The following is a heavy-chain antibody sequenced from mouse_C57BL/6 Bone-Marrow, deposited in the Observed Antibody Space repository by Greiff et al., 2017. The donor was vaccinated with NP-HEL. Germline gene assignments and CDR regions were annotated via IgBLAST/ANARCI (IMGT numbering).Heavy chain of an antibody. Sequence: EVQLVESGGGLVKPGGSLKLSCAASGFTFSDYGMHWVRQAPEKGLEWVAYISRGSSTIYYAETVKGRFTISRDKSKNTLFLQMTSLRSDDTAMYYCARRAYGSSYWYFDVWGTGTTVTVSS. CDR2: ISRGSSTI. V-gene: IGHV5-17*01. J-gene: IGHJ1*03. D-gene: IGHD1-1*01. CDR3: ARRAYGSSYWYFDV. CDR1: GFTFSDYG.